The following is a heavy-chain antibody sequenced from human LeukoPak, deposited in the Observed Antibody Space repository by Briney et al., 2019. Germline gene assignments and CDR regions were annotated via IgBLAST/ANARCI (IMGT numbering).Heavy chain of an antibody. J-gene: IGHJ5*02. CDR1: GGSISSGSYY. V-gene: IGHV4-61*02. CDR2: IYTSGST. CDR3: ARDLMSARYCSSRASCGSHWFDP. Sequence: SETLSLACTVSGGSISSGSYYRSWIRQPAGKGLEWIGRIYTSGSTNYNPSLKSRVTISVDTSKNQFSLKLSSVTAADTAVYYCARDLMSARYCSSRASCGSHWFDPWGQGTLVTVSS. D-gene: IGHD2-2*01.